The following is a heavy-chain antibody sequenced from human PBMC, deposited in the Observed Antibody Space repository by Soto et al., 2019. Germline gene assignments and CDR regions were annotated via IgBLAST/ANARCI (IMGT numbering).Heavy chain of an antibody. CDR2: IKSKTDGETT. V-gene: IGHV3-15*01. CDR1: GFTFSNAW. D-gene: IGHD3-22*01. CDR3: TTGMYYDSSGSDAFDI. J-gene: IGHJ3*02. Sequence: GGSLRLSCAASGFTFSNAWMSWVRQAPGKGLEWVGRIKSKTDGETTDYAAPVKGRFTISRDDSKNTLYLQMNSLKTEDTAVYYCTTGMYYDSSGSDAFDIWGQGTMVTVSS.